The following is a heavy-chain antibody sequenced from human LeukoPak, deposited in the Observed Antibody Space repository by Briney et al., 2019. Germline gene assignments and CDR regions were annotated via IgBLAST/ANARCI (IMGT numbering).Heavy chain of an antibody. CDR1: GGSISSSSYY. V-gene: IGHV4-39*07. CDR2: IYYSGST. Sequence: PSETLSLTCTVSGGSISSSSYYWGWIRQPPGKGLEWIGSIYYSGSTYYNPSLKSRVTISVDRSKNQFSLKLSSVTAADTAVYYCASYCSSTSCQNYYFDYWGQGTLVTVSS. CDR3: ASYCSSTSCQNYYFDY. J-gene: IGHJ4*02. D-gene: IGHD2-2*01.